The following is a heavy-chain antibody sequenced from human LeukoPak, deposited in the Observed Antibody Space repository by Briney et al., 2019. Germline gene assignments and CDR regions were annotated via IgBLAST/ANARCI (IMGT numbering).Heavy chain of an antibody. Sequence: GGSLRLSCAASGFTFSSFCMSWVRRAPGKGLEWVASIKQDGSEKYYVDSVKGRFTISRDNAKNSVYLQMNSLTAEDTAVYYCARDKDSGGATGSIFDYWGQGALVTVSS. D-gene: IGHD1-26*01. J-gene: IGHJ4*02. CDR3: ARDKDSGGATGSIFDY. CDR2: IKQDGSEK. V-gene: IGHV3-7*03. CDR1: GFTFSSFC.